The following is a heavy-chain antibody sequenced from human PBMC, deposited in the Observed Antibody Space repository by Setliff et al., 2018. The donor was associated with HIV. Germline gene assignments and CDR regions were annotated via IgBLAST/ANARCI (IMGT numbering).Heavy chain of an antibody. D-gene: IGHD6-13*01. CDR2: VDPEDGET. CDR3: AREDRIAPATRNYYYFGMDV. V-gene: IGHV1-69-2*01. J-gene: IGHJ6*02. Sequence: ASVKVSCKASGYTFTDYYMHWVQQAPGKGLEWMGRVDPEDGETIYAEKFQGRVTITADTSTDTAYMELSSLRSEDTAMYYCAREDRIAPATRNYYYFGMDVWGQGTTVTVSS. CDR1: GYTFTDYY.